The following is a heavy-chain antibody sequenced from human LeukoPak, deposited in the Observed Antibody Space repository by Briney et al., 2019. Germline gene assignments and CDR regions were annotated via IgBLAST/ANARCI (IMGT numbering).Heavy chain of an antibody. Sequence: GGSLRLSCAASGFTVSSNYMSWVRQAPGKGLEWVSVIYSGGSTYYADSVKGRFTISRDNSKNTLYLQMNSLRAENTAVYYCARAIAVAGIDAFDIWGQGTMVTVSS. CDR3: ARAIAVAGIDAFDI. CDR2: IYSGGST. D-gene: IGHD6-19*01. J-gene: IGHJ3*02. CDR1: GFTVSSNY. V-gene: IGHV3-66*01.